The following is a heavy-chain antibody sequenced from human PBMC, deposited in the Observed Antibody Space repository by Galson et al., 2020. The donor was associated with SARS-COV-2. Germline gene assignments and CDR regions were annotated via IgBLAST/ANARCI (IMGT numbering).Heavy chain of an antibody. CDR3: AREVDVPIFSDAFDI. CDR1: GGPITSRGYL. D-gene: IGHD2-15*01. J-gene: IGHJ3*02. CDR2: IYYSETT. Sequence: SETLSLTCTVSGGPITSRGYLWSWTRHLPGKGLEWIAYIYYSETTSYNPTLQGRVTISRDTSKNQFSLKLSSVTPADTAVYFCAREVDVPIFSDAFDIWVQGTMVTVSA. V-gene: IGHV4-31*03.